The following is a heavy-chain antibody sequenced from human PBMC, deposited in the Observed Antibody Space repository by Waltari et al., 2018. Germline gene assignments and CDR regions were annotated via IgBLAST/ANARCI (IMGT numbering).Heavy chain of an antibody. CDR1: GFTFSPYS. J-gene: IGHJ4*02. CDR3: TTQSAMIVVVRDY. D-gene: IGHD3-22*01. Sequence: EVQLVESGGGLVKPGGSLRLSWAASGFTFSPYSLNWVRQPPGKGLEWVSSISSSGNYIDNADSVKGRFTISRDNSKNTLYLQMNSLRAEDTAVYYCTTQSAMIVVVRDYWGQGTLVTVSS. V-gene: IGHV3-21*04. CDR2: ISSSGNYI.